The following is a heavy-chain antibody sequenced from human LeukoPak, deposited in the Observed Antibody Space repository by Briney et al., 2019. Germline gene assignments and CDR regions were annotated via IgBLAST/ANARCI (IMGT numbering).Heavy chain of an antibody. Sequence: PGGSLRLSCAASGFTFSSYGMHWVRQAPGKGLEWVAFIRYDGSNKYYADSVKGRFTISRDNSKNTLYLQMNSLRAEDTAVYYCAKEAASRITIFGVVMTRKPRRDYYFDYWGQGTLVTVSS. CDR1: GFTFSSYG. V-gene: IGHV3-30*02. D-gene: IGHD3-3*01. CDR2: IRYDGSNK. CDR3: AKEAASRITIFGVVMTRKPRRDYYFDY. J-gene: IGHJ4*02.